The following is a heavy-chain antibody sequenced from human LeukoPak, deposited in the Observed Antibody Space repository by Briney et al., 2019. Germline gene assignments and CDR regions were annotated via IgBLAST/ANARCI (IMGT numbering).Heavy chain of an antibody. V-gene: IGHV4-30-4*01. J-gene: IGHJ5*02. D-gene: IGHD2-2*01. CDR3: ARVVNYCSSTSCYPNWFDP. CDR2: IYYSGST. Sequence: SETLSLTCTVSGGSISSGDYYWSWIRQPPGKGLEWIGYIYYSGSTYYNPSLKSRVTISVDTSKNQFSLKLSSVTAADTAVYYCARVVNYCSSTSCYPNWFDPWGQGTLVTVSS. CDR1: GGSISSGDYY.